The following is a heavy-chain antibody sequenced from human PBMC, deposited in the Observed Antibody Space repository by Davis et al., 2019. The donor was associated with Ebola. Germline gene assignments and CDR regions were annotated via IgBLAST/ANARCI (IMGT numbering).Heavy chain of an antibody. CDR2: VSGTGGST. V-gene: IGHV3-23*01. D-gene: IGHD6-6*01. CDR1: GFTFSNYA. J-gene: IGHJ4*02. Sequence: PGGSLRLSCAASGFTFSNYAMSWVRQAPGKGLEWVSGVSGTGGSTYYADSVKGRFTISRDNSKNTLYLQMRSLRAEDTAIYYCAKKRNIAARQPSDYWGQGTLVTVSS. CDR3: AKKRNIAARQPSDY.